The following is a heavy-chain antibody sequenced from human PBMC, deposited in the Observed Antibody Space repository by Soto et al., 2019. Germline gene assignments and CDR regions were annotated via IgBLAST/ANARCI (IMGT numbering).Heavy chain of an antibody. CDR3: ARGPGGPDGPGDY. D-gene: IGHD2-15*01. CDR2: VNAGNGNT. CDR1: GYTFTSYA. Sequence: QVQLVQSGAEVKKPGASVKVSCKDSGYTFTSYAMHWVRQTPGQRVEWMGWVNAGNGNTKYSQKFQGRVTITRETSASTGYMKLSSLRSEDTAVYYCARGPGGPDGPGDYWGQGTLVTVSS. J-gene: IGHJ4*02. V-gene: IGHV1-3*01.